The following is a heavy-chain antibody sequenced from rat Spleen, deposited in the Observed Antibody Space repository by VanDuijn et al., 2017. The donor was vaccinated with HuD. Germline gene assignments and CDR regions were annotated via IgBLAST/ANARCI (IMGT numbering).Heavy chain of an antibody. CDR3: TRGTTWFAY. CDR1: GFTFSNYY. J-gene: IGHJ3*01. CDR2: ISTGGRST. Sequence: EVQLVESDGGLVQPGRSLKLSCAASGFTFSNYYMAWVRLAPTKGLEWVAFISTGGRSTYYRDSVKGRFTISRDNAKSTPYLQMDSLRSEDTATYSCTRGTTWFAYWGQGTLVTVSS. V-gene: IGHV5-27*01. D-gene: IGHD1-5*01.